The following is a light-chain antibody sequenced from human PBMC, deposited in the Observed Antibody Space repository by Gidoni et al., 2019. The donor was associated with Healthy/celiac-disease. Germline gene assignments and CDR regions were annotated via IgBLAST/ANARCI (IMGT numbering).Light chain of an antibody. CDR2: AAS. J-gene: IGKJ2*01. CDR1: QGISSY. Sequence: DIQLTQSPSFLSASVGDRVTITCRASQGISSYLAWYQQKPGKAPKLLIYAASTLQSGVPSRCSGSGSGTEFTLTISSLQTEDFATYYCQQLNSYPRTFGQGTKLEIK. CDR3: QQLNSYPRT. V-gene: IGKV1-9*01.